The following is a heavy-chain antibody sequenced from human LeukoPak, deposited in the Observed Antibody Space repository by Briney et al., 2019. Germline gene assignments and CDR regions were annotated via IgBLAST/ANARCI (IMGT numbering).Heavy chain of an antibody. J-gene: IGHJ4*02. V-gene: IGHV4-59*12. CDR2: IYYSGST. CDR1: GGSISSYY. D-gene: IGHD6-13*01. Sequence: SETLSLTCTVSGGSISSYYWSWIRQPPGKGLEWIGYIYYSGSTNYNPSLKSRVTISVDTSKNQFSLKLSSVTAADTAVYYCARALQRGYSSTWSSPLYYFDYWGQGTLVTVSS. CDR3: ARALQRGYSSTWSSPLYYFDY.